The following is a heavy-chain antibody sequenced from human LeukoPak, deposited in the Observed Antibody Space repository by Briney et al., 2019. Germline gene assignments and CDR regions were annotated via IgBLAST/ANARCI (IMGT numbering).Heavy chain of an antibody. Sequence: SVKVSFKASGGTFSSYAISWVRPAPGQGLEWMGRIIPIFGTANYAQKFQGRVTITADKSTSTAYMELSSLRSEDTAVYYCARGHRGYSYGYRYYYYMDVWGKGSTVTVSS. D-gene: IGHD5-18*01. CDR1: GGTFSSYA. J-gene: IGHJ6*03. V-gene: IGHV1-69*06. CDR3: ARGHRGYSYGYRYYYYMDV. CDR2: IIPIFGTA.